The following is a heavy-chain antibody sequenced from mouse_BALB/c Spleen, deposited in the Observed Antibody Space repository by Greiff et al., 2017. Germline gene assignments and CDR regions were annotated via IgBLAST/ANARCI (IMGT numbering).Heavy chain of an antibody. V-gene: IGHV5-9-4*01. CDR2: ISSGGSYT. CDR3: ARVGGTYGSSYVWYFDV. J-gene: IGHJ1*01. CDR1: GFTFSSYA. D-gene: IGHD1-1*01. Sequence: EVQVVESGGGLVKPGGSLKLSCAASGFTFSSYAMSWVRQSPEKRLEWVAEISSGGSYTYYPDTVTGRFTISRDNAKNTLYLEMSSLRSEDTAMYYCARVGGTYGSSYVWYFDVWGAGTTVTVSS.